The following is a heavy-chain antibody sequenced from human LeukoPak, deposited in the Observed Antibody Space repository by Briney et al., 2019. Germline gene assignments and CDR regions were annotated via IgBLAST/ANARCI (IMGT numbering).Heavy chain of an antibody. J-gene: IGHJ6*02. V-gene: IGHV1-8*01. D-gene: IGHD3-10*02. CDR2: MNPNSGNT. CDR1: GYTFTSYD. CDR3: ARRVRTYYYYGMDV. Sequence: GASVKVSCKASGYTFTSYDINWVRQATGQGLEWMGWMNPNSGNTGYVEKFQGRVNMTRDASISTAYMELSSLRSEDTAVYYCARRVRTYYYYGMDVWGQGTTVTVSS.